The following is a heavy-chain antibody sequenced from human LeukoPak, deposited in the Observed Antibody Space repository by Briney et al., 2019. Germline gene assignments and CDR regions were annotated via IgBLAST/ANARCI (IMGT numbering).Heavy chain of an antibody. D-gene: IGHD6-19*01. CDR3: ARGPSSSGDDY. CDR2: IYHSGST. CDR1: GYSISSGYY. Sequence: SETLSLTCTVSGYSISSGYYWGWIRQPPGKGLEWIGSIYHSGSTYYNPSLKSRVTISVDTSKNQFSLKLSSVTAADTAVYYCARGPSSSGDDYWGQGTLVTVSS. J-gene: IGHJ4*02. V-gene: IGHV4-38-2*02.